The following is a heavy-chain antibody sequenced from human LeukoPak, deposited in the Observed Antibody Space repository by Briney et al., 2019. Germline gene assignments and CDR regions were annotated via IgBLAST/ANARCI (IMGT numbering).Heavy chain of an antibody. D-gene: IGHD3-22*01. Sequence: PGGSLRLSCAASGFTLTSYSMNWVRQAPGKGLEWVSYISGSSNSIYYADSVKGRFTISRDNAKNSLYLQMDSLRAEDTAVYYCARDRGYYDNSGYPYFDYWGQGTLVTVSS. J-gene: IGHJ4*02. CDR3: ARDRGYYDNSGYPYFDY. CDR2: ISGSSNSI. CDR1: GFTLTSYS. V-gene: IGHV3-48*01.